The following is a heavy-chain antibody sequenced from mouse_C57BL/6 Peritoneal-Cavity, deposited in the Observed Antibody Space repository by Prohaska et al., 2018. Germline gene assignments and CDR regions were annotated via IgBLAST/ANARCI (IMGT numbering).Heavy chain of an antibody. J-gene: IGHJ2*01. Sequence: QIQFVQSGPELKKPGETVKISCKASGYTFTTYGMSWVKQAPGKGLKWMGWINTYSGVPTYADDFKGRFAFSLETSASTAYLQINNLKNEDTATYFCARGFITTVVRFDYWGQGTTLTVSS. V-gene: IGHV9-3*01. CDR1: GYTFTTYG. D-gene: IGHD1-1*01. CDR2: INTYSGVP. CDR3: ARGFITTVVRFDY.